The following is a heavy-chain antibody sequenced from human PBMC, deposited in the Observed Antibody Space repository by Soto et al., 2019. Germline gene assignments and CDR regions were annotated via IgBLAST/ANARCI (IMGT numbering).Heavy chain of an antibody. CDR2: MYPGGRP. V-gene: IGHV3-66*01. Sequence: PGGSLRLSCAASGMTVSNNYVTWVRQPPGKGMEWVSFMYPGGRPYYAASVKGRFTISRDISNNTLNLQMSSLRAEDTAVYYCATDTSLVRGALSPWGKGTMGTVSS. J-gene: IGHJ5*02. CDR1: GMTVSNNY. D-gene: IGHD3-10*01. CDR3: ATDTSLVRGALSP.